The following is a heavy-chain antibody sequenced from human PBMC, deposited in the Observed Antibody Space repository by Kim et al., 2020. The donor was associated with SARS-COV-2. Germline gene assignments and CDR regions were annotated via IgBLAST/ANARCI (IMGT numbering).Heavy chain of an antibody. V-gene: IGHV1-69*04. D-gene: IGHD6-19*01. CDR3: ARDHEWLVRARGGWFDP. CDR2: IIPILGIA. CDR1: GGTFSSYA. J-gene: IGHJ5*02. Sequence: SVKVSCKASGGTFSSYAISWVRQAPGQGLEWMGRIIPILGIANYAQKFQGRVTITADKSTSTAYMELSSLRSEDTAVYYCARDHEWLVRARGGWFDPWGQGTLVTVSS.